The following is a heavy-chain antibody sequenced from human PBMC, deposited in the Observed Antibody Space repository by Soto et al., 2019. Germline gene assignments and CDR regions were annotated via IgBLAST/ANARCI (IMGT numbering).Heavy chain of an antibody. Sequence: GGSLRLSCAASGFTFSSYSMNWVRQAPGKGLEWVSSISISIIYIYYADSVKGRFTISRDNAKISLYLQMNSLRAEDTAVYYCARVGLKSGDNYNWNDAEGKGSFDYWGQGTLVTVSS. CDR2: ISISIIYI. V-gene: IGHV3-21*06. D-gene: IGHD1-1*01. J-gene: IGHJ4*02. CDR3: ARVGLKSGDNYNWNDAEGKGSFDY. CDR1: GFTFSSYS.